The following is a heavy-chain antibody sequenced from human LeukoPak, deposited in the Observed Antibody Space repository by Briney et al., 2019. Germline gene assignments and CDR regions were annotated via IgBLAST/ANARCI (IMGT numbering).Heavy chain of an antibody. CDR1: GFTLRNYW. V-gene: IGHV3-7*03. CDR3: VRNLAVAGTCFDS. J-gene: IGHJ4*02. D-gene: IGHD6-19*01. CDR2: IKQDGSDR. Sequence: PGGSLRLSCAASGFTLRNYWMSWVRQVPGTGLEWVANIKQDGSDRNYVTSVRGRFTISRDNAESSLYLQMNSLRAEDTAVYYCVRNLAVAGTCFDSWGQGTLVTVSS.